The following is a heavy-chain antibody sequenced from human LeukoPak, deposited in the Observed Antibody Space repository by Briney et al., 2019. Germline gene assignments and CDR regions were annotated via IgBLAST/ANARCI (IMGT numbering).Heavy chain of an antibody. D-gene: IGHD6-19*01. CDR3: AREGGGWYFDY. V-gene: IGHV3-48*03. Sequence: GGPLRLSCAASGFPFSSFEMNWVRQAPGKGLEWVSYISSSGSTIYYADSGKGRFTISRDNAKNSLYLQINSLRAEDTALYYCAREGGGWYFDYWGQGTLVTVSS. J-gene: IGHJ4*02. CDR1: GFPFSSFE. CDR2: ISSSGSTI.